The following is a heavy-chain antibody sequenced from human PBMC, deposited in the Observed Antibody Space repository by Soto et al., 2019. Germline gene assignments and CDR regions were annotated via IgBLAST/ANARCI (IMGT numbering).Heavy chain of an antibody. Sequence: SETLSLTCAVYGGSFRGYSWSWIRQPPGKGMEWIGEINHSGSTNYNPSLKSRVAISVDSSKNQFSLKLSSVTASDTAVYYCARGRVRTVYYYGSGSPLDYWGQG. CDR3: ARGRVRTVYYYGSGSPLDY. CDR1: GGSFRGYS. D-gene: IGHD3-10*01. V-gene: IGHV4-34*01. J-gene: IGHJ4*02. CDR2: INHSGST.